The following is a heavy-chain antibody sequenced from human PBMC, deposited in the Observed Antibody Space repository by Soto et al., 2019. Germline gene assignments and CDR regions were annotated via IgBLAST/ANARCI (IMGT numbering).Heavy chain of an antibody. Sequence: QVQLQQWGAGLLKPSETLSLTCAVSGGSFSGYIWSWVRQSPGKGLQWIGQINHSGSANYNPSLKSRVTTTLHAPXTXSXXELSSVTAAAAAVYYCQRGLRSESPVSGGWDYFDYWGPGALVTVSS. CDR2: INHSGSA. J-gene: IGHJ4*02. V-gene: IGHV4-34*01. CDR3: QRGLRSESPVSGGWDYFDY. D-gene: IGHD3-16*01. CDR1: GGSFSGYI.